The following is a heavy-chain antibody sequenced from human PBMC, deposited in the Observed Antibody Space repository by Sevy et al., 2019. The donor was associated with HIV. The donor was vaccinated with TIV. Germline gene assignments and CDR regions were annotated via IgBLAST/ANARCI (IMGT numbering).Heavy chain of an antibody. J-gene: IGHJ3*02. CDR3: ARDDHSSRAKRGLWGIGGFDI. CDR1: GFTFSMYD. V-gene: IGHV3-13*01. Sequence: GGSLRLSCAASGFTFSMYDMHWVRQPAGKGLEWVSAIGTLADTFYPGSVKGRFTISRENAKNSLYRQMNSLRAEDTAVYYCARDDHSSRAKRGLWGIGGFDIWGQGTMVTVSS. D-gene: IGHD3-16*01. CDR2: IGTLADT.